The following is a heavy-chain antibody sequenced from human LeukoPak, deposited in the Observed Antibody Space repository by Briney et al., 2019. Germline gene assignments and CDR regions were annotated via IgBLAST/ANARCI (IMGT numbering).Heavy chain of an antibody. CDR1: GYTFTGYY. V-gene: IGHV1-2*02. D-gene: IGHD2-2*01. CDR2: INPNSGGT. J-gene: IGHJ4*02. CDR3: ARDVGEYCSSTNCYASHY. Sequence: ASVKVSCKASGYTFTGYYMHWVRQAPGQGLEWMGWINPNSGGTNYAQKFQGRVTMIRDTSISTAYMELNRLRSDDTAVYYCARDVGEYCSSTNCYASHYWGQGTLVTVSS.